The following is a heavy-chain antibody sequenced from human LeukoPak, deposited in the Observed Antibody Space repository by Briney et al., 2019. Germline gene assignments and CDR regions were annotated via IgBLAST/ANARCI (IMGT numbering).Heavy chain of an antibody. CDR3: ARHQWHYYYYMGV. J-gene: IGHJ6*03. CDR2: IYYSGDT. CDR1: GGSISSSSCY. D-gene: IGHD6-19*01. Sequence: SETLPLTCTVSGGSISSSSCYWGWIRQPPGKGLEWIGSIYYSGDTYYNPSLKSRRVPISVDTSKNQFSLRLSSVTAADTAVYYCARHQWHYYYYMGVWGKGSTVTVSS. V-gene: IGHV4-39*01.